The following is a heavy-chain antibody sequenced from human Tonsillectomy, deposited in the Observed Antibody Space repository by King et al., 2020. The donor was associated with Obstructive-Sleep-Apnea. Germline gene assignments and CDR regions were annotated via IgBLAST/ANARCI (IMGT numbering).Heavy chain of an antibody. CDR2: ISHDGTNK. V-gene: IGHV3-30-3*01. J-gene: IGHJ4*02. CDR3: ARDSPRVVIAGHFDN. D-gene: IGHD2-15*01. CDR1: GLTLSSYV. Sequence: VQLVESGGGVVQPGRSLRLSCAASGLTLSSYVLHWVRQAPGKGLEWVTTISHDGTNKYYADSVKGRFTVSRDNSKNTLYLQRNSLRVEDTAVYYCARDSPRVVIAGHFDNWGQGTLVTVSS.